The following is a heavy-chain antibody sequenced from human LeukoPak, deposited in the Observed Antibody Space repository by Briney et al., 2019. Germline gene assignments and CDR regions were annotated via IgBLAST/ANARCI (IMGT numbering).Heavy chain of an antibody. V-gene: IGHV3-23*01. J-gene: IGHJ4*02. CDR2: IRGSSDVI. CDR3: AKGQSASSTFDS. Sequence: GGSLRLSCAASGFTFCSHAMSWVRQAPGKGLEWISLIRGSSDVIEYADSVRGRFTISRDNSKNTVSLQMNNLRAEDTAVYYCAKGQSASSTFDSWGQGTLVTVSS. CDR1: GFTFCSHA.